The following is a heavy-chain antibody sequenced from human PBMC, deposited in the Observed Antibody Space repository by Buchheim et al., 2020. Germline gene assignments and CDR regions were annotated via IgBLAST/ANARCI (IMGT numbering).Heavy chain of an antibody. CDR1: GYSISSGYY. J-gene: IGHJ4*02. Sequence: QVQLQESGPGLVKPSETLSLTCAVSGYSISSGYYWGWIRQPPGKGLEWIGTIYHSGSTYYNPSLKSRVTIPVDTSKNQFSLKLSSVTAADTAVYYCARDHGTTHFDYWGQGTL. CDR2: IYHSGST. CDR3: ARDHGTTHFDY. V-gene: IGHV4-38-2*02. D-gene: IGHD1-1*01.